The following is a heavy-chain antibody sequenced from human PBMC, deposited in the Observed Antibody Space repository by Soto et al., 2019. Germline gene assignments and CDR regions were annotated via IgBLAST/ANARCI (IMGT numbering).Heavy chain of an antibody. Sequence: QVQLVQSGAEVKKPGSSVKVSCKASGGTFSSYAISWVGQAPGQGLEWMGGIIPISGTANYAQKFQGRVTITADESTSTVSMELSSRRSEDTAVYFCARSQGSSTSLEIYYYYYYGMDVWGQGTTVTVSS. J-gene: IGHJ6*02. CDR2: IIPISGTA. V-gene: IGHV1-69*01. CDR1: GGTFSSYA. D-gene: IGHD2-2*01. CDR3: ARSQGSSTSLEIYYYYYYGMDV.